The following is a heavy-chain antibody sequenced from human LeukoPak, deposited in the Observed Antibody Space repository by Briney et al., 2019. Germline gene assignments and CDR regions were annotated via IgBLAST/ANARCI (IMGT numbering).Heavy chain of an antibody. V-gene: IGHV3-23*01. J-gene: IGHJ3*02. Sequence: GGSLRLSCAASGFTFSRYDMSWIRQAPGKGLEWVSEISGSDESTKYVDSVKGRFTISRDNSKNTLYLLLNSLRVDDTAVYYCANRRLGRGAFDIWGQGTMVSVSS. CDR2: ISGSDEST. CDR3: ANRRLGRGAFDI. D-gene: IGHD7-27*01. CDR1: GFTFSRYD.